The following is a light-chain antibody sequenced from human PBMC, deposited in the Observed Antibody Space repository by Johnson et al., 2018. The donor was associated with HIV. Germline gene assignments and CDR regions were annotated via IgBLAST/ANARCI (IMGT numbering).Light chain of an antibody. Sequence: TQPPSVSAAPGQKVTISCSGSSSNIGNNYVSWYQQLPGTAPKLLIYENNKRPSGIPDRFSGSKSGTSATLGISGLQTGDEADYYCGTWDGSLSANVFGTGTKVAVL. CDR3: GTWDGSLSANV. CDR2: ENN. J-gene: IGLJ1*01. CDR1: SSNIGNNY. V-gene: IGLV1-51*02.